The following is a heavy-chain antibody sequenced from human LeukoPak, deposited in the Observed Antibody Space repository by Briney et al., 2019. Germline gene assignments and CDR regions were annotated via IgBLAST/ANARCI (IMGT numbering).Heavy chain of an antibody. CDR2: IWYDGSNK. CDR3: ARDPYYPSPRSIQWSDAFDI. D-gene: IGHD3-16*01. CDR1: GFTFSSYG. Sequence: GGSLRLSCAASGFTFSSYGMHWVRQAPGKGLEWVAVIWYDGSNKYYADSVKGRFTISRDNSKNTLYLQMNSLRAEDTAVYYCARDPYYPSPRSIQWSDAFDIWGQGTMVTVSS. V-gene: IGHV3-33*01. J-gene: IGHJ3*02.